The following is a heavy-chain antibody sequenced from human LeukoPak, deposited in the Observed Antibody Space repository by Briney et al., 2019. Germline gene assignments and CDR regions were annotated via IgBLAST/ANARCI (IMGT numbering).Heavy chain of an antibody. V-gene: IGHV3-66*01. CDR3: ARERMGVFDY. CDR1: GFTVSSNY. Sequence: GGSLRLSCAASGFTVSSNYMSWVRQAPGKGLEWVSVIYSGGSTYYADSAKGRFTISRDNSKNTLYLQMNSLRAEDTAVYYCARERMGVFDYWGQGTLVTVSS. D-gene: IGHD3-16*01. CDR2: IYSGGST. J-gene: IGHJ4*02.